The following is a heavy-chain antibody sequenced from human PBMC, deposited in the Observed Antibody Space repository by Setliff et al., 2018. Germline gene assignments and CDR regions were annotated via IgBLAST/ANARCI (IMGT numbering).Heavy chain of an antibody. J-gene: IGHJ4*02. CDR3: AREALQRAGLYFFDI. CDR1: GGTFNTYG. V-gene: IGHV1-69*13. Sequence: SVKVSCKASGGTFNTYGLSWVRQAPGQGLEWMGGIIPIIGEPNYAQKFQGRVAITADESTSTAYMELRSLKSEDTAVYYCAREALQRAGLYFFDIWGQGMLVTVSS. CDR2: IIPIIGEP. D-gene: IGHD3-10*01.